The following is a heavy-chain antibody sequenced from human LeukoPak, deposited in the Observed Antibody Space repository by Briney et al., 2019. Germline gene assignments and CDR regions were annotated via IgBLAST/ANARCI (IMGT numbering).Heavy chain of an antibody. Sequence: ASETLSLTCTVSGGSISSYYWSWIRQPPGKGLEWIGYIYYSGSTNYNPSLKSRVTISVDTSKNQFSLKLSSVTAADTAVYYCARSRDGYNRFDYWGQGTLVIVSS. J-gene: IGHJ4*02. V-gene: IGHV4-59*08. CDR1: GGSISSYY. CDR2: IYYSGST. CDR3: ARSRDGYNRFDY. D-gene: IGHD5-24*01.